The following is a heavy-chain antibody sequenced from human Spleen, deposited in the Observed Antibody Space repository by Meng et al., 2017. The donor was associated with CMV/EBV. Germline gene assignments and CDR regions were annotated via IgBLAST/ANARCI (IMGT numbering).Heavy chain of an antibody. J-gene: IGHJ4*02. CDR3: ARDNNWGPDY. Sequence: ASVKVSCKTSGYNFSSYGVSWVRQAHGQGLEWVGWISGDHVHTKYAQNVKGRVTMTKDTSTSTVYMELRSLRSDDTAVYYCARDNNWGPDYWGQGTLVTVSS. D-gene: IGHD7-27*01. CDR2: ISGDHVHT. CDR1: GYNFSSYG. V-gene: IGHV1-18*01.